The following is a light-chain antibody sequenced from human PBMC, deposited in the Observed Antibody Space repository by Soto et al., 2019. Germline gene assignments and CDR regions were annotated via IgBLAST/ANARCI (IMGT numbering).Light chain of an antibody. J-gene: IGKJ2*01. CDR3: QLRSNWPPYT. CDR2: DAS. CDR1: QSVSSY. V-gene: IGKV3-11*01. Sequence: EIVLTQSPATLSLSPGERATLSCRASQSVSSYFAWYQQKPGQAPRLLIYDASNRATGIPARFSGSGSGTDFPLTISSLEPEDFAVYYCQLRSNWPPYTFGQGTKLEIK.